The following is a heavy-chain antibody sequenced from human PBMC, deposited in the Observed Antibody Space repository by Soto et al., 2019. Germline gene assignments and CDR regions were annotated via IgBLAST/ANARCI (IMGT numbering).Heavy chain of an antibody. V-gene: IGHV1-18*01. CDR3: ARDSGRVGTYYYDSSGSDAFDI. D-gene: IGHD3-22*01. CDR2: ISAYNGNT. CDR1: GYTSTSYG. J-gene: IGHJ3*02. Sequence: ASVKVSCKASGYTSTSYGISWVRQAPGQGLEWMGWISAYNGNTNYAQKLQGRVTMTTDTSTSTAYMELRSLRSDDTAVYYCARDSGRVGTYYYDSSGSDAFDIWGQGTMVTVSS.